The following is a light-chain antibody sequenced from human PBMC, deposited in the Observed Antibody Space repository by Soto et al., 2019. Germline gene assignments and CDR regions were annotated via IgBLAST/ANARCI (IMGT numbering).Light chain of an antibody. J-gene: IGLJ2*01. CDR2: SSS. CDR1: SFNIGSNT. CDR3: AAWDDSLDGVV. Sequence: QSVLTQPPSASGTPGQRVTISCSGRSFNIGSNTVNWYQQLPGTAPKLLIYSSSQRPSGVPDRFSGSRSGASASLAITGLQSEDEAVYYCAAWDDSLDGVVFGGGTKLTVL. V-gene: IGLV1-44*01.